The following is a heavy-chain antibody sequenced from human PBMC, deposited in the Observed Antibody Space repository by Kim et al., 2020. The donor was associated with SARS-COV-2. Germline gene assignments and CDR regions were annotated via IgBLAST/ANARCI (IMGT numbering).Heavy chain of an antibody. Sequence: SGSTTYNPSPKGRVTMSVDTSKNQISLKLNSVTAADTAVYYCVKGIAFDPWGQGTLVTVSS. CDR3: VKGIAFDP. V-gene: IGHV4-4*07. D-gene: IGHD6-13*01. J-gene: IGHJ5*02. CDR2: SGST.